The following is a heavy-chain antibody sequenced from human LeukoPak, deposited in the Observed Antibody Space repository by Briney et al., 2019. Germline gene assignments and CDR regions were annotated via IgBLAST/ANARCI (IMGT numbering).Heavy chain of an antibody. CDR1: GGSISSSTYS. V-gene: IGHV4-39*01. D-gene: IGHD3-3*01. Sequence: SETLSLTCTVSGGSISSSTYSWGWIRQPPGKGLEWIGTIYYRGSTYYNPSLKSRVTISVDTSKNQFSLKLTSVTAADTAVYYCARLGRTYYDFWSGPWGQGNLVTVSS. CDR2: IYYRGST. CDR3: ARLGRTYYDFWSGP. J-gene: IGHJ5*02.